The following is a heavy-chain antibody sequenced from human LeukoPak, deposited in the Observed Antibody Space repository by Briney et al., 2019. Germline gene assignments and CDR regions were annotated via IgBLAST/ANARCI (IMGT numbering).Heavy chain of an antibody. V-gene: IGHV3-7*03. CDR3: ARGGGLDV. J-gene: IGHJ6*02. Sequence: GGSLRLSCAASGFTFSSYWMNWARQAPGEGLEWVASINHNGNVNYYVDSVKGRFTISRDNAKNSPYLQMSNLRAEDTAVYFCARGGGLDVCGQGATVTVSS. D-gene: IGHD3-16*01. CDR2: INHNGNVN. CDR1: GFTFSSYW.